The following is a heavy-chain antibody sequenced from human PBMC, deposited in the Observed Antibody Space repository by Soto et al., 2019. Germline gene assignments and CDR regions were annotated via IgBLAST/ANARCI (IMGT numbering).Heavy chain of an antibody. J-gene: IGHJ5*02. V-gene: IGHV5-51*01. D-gene: IGHD6-13*01. CDR1: GYSFTSYW. Sequence: PGESLKISCKGSGYSFTSYWIGWVRQMPGKGLEWMGIIYPGDSDTRYSPSFQGQVTISADKSISTAYLQWSSLKASDTAMYYCARLRLRQQLVRWNWFDPWGQGTLVTVSS. CDR3: ARLRLRQQLVRWNWFDP. CDR2: IYPGDSDT.